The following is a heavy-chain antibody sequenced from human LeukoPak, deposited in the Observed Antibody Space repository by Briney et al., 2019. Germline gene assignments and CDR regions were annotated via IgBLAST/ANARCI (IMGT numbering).Heavy chain of an antibody. D-gene: IGHD1-26*01. V-gene: IGHV3-15*01. Sequence: GGSLRHSCAASGFTFRNAWMSWVRQAPGKGLEWVGRIKRKTEGGTTNYAAPVKGRFSISRDDSKTRLYLQMNSLKIEDTAVYYCTTAVGATEDFDYWGQGTLVTVSS. CDR2: IKRKTEGGTT. J-gene: IGHJ4*02. CDR1: GFTFRNAW. CDR3: TTAVGATEDFDY.